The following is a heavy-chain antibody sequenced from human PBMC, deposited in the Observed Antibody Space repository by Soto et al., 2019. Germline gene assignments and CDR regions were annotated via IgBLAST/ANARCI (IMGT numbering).Heavy chain of an antibody. Sequence: EVQLVESGGVVVQPGGSLRLSCAASGFTFDDYAMHWVRQAPGKGLEWVSLISWDGGSTYYADSVKGRFTISRDNSKNSLYLQMSSLRAEDTALYYCAKDISAPRGIYYYYYGMDVWGQGTTVTVSS. V-gene: IGHV3-43D*04. CDR2: ISWDGGST. CDR3: AKDISAPRGIYYYYYGMDV. J-gene: IGHJ6*02. D-gene: IGHD3-10*01. CDR1: GFTFDDYA.